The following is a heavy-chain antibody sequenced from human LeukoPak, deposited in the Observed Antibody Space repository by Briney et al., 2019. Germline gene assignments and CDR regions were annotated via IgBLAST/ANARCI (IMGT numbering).Heavy chain of an antibody. CDR2: INPSSGGT. CDR3: ARGVTARGFYHYMDI. J-gene: IGHJ6*03. D-gene: IGHD2-21*02. CDR1: GYTFTGYY. Sequence: ASVKASCKVSGYTFTGYYIHWVRQAPGQGLEWMGWINPSSGGTNYAQNFQGRVTMTRDTSISTAYMELSRLSSDDTAAYSCARGVTARGFYHYMDIWGSGTTVTISS. V-gene: IGHV1-2*02.